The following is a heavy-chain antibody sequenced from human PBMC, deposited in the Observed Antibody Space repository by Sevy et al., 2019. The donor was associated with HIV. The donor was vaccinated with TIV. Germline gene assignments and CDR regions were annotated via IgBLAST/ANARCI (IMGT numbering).Heavy chain of an antibody. CDR2: IRRNSHEPYGGTT. V-gene: IGHV3-49*03. Sequence: GGSLRLSCTSSGFTFGDYAMSWFRQAPGKGLEWVAFIRRNSHEPYGGTTEYAASVKGRFTISRDDSKSIAYLQMNSLKTEDTAVYYCTRALATADTPEYYFDYCGQGILVTVSS. CDR1: GFTFGDYA. CDR3: TRALATADTPEYYFDY. D-gene: IGHD5-12*01. J-gene: IGHJ4*02.